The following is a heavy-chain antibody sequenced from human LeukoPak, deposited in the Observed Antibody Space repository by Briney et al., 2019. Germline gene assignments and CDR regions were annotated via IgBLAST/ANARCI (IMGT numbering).Heavy chain of an antibody. Sequence: SETLSLTCAVYGGSFSGYYWSWIRQPPGKGLEWIGEINHSGSTNYNPSLKSRVTISVDTSKNQFSLKLSSVTAADTAVYYCARDAAKYYYGSGSYYRPSHWFDPWGQGTLVTVSS. V-gene: IGHV4-34*01. CDR2: INHSGST. J-gene: IGHJ5*02. D-gene: IGHD3-10*01. CDR3: ARDAAKYYYGSGSYYRPSHWFDP. CDR1: GGSFSGYY.